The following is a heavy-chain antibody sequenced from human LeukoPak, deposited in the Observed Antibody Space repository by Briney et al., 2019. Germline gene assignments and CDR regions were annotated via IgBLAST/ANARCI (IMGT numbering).Heavy chain of an antibody. CDR2: IYYSGNT. CDR3: ARRAAHGGWRFDY. CDR1: RDSITSSDYH. Sequence: SETLSLTCTVSRDSITSSDYHWDWIRQPPGKGLEWIGTIYYSGNTYYNPSLDSRATIPVDASKTQFSLKLRSVTAADTAVYHCARRAAHGGWRFDYWGQGTLVTVSS. D-gene: IGHD6-19*01. V-gene: IGHV4-39*01. J-gene: IGHJ4*02.